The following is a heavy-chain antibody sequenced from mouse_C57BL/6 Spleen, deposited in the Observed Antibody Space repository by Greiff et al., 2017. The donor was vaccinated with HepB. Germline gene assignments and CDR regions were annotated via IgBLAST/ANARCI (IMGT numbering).Heavy chain of an antibody. D-gene: IGHD4-1*01. V-gene: IGHV1-50*01. CDR1: GYTFTSYW. J-gene: IGHJ2*01. CDR3: ARRGNWDEGYYFDY. Sequence: VQLQQPGAELVKPGASVKLSCKASGYTFTSYWMQRVKQRPGQGLEWIGEIDPSDSYTNYNQKFKGKATLTVDTSSSTAYMQLSSLTSEDSAVYYSARRGNWDEGYYFDYWGQGTTLTVSS. CDR2: IDPSDSYT.